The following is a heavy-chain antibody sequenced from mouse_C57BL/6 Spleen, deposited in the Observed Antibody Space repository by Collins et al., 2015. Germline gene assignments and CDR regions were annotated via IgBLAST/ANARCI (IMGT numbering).Heavy chain of an antibody. Sequence: DVQLQESGPGLVKPSQSLSLTCTVTGYSITSDYAWNWIRQFPGNKLEWMGYISYSGSTSYNPSLKSRISITRDTSKNQFFLQLNSVTTEDTATYYCARRQLGSLFAYWGQGTLVTVSA. D-gene: IGHD3-2*01. CDR3: ARRQLGSLFAY. V-gene: IGHV3-2*02. CDR1: GYSITSDYA. CDR2: ISYSGST. J-gene: IGHJ3*01.